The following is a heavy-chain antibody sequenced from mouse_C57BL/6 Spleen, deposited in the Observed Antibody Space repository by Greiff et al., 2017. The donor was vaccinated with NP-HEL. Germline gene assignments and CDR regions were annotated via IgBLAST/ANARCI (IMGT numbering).Heavy chain of an antibody. CDR1: GYTFTSYW. Sequence: QVQLQQPGAELVKPGASVKLSCKASGYTFTSYWMQWVKQRPGQGLEWIGEIDPSDSYTNYKQKFKGKATLTVDTSSSTAYMQLSSLTSEDSAVYYCATLRNYDGWYFDVWGTGTTVTVSS. D-gene: IGHD2-4*01. V-gene: IGHV1-50*01. CDR3: ATLRNYDGWYFDV. CDR2: IDPSDSYT. J-gene: IGHJ1*03.